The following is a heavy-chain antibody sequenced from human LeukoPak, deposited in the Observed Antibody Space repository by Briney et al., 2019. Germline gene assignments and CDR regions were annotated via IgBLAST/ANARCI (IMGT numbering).Heavy chain of an antibody. Sequence: GASVKVSCKASGYTFTSYGISWGRQAPGQGREWMGWISAYNGNTNYAQKLQGRVTMPTDTSTSTAYMELRSLRSDDTAVYYCAREKPWFGELFGAFDIWGQGTMVTVSS. CDR3: AREKPWFGELFGAFDI. J-gene: IGHJ3*02. V-gene: IGHV1-18*01. CDR2: ISAYNGNT. D-gene: IGHD3-10*01. CDR1: GYTFTSYG.